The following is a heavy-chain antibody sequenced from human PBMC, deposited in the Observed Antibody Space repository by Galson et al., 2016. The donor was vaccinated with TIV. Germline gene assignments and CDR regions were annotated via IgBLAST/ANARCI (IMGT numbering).Heavy chain of an antibody. D-gene: IGHD3-3*01. J-gene: IGHJ6*02. Sequence: SVKVSCKASGGTFSSYAISWVRQAPGQGLEWMGGIIPIFGTANYAQKFQGRVTITADESTSTAYMELSSLRSEDTAVYYCARRSAAITIFGVDYYYGMDVWGHGTTVTVSS. V-gene: IGHV1-69*13. CDR3: ARRSAAITIFGVDYYYGMDV. CDR2: IIPIFGTA. CDR1: GGTFSSYA.